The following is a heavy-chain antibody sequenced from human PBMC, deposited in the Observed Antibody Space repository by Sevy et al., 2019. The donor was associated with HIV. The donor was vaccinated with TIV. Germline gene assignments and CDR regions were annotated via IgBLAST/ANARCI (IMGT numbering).Heavy chain of an antibody. CDR3: AKEAVEYSSSSAGNRFDP. J-gene: IGHJ5*02. V-gene: IGHV3-30*18. D-gene: IGHD6-6*01. CDR1: GFTFSSYG. Sequence: GGSLRLSCAASGFTFSSYGMHWVRQAPGKGLEWVAVISYDGSNKYYADSVKGRFTISRDNSKNTLYLQMNSLRAEDTAVYYCAKEAVEYSSSSAGNRFDPWGQGTLVTVSS. CDR2: ISYDGSNK.